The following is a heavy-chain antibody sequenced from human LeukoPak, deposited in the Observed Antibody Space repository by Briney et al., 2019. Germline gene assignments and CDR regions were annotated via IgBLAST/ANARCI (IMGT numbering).Heavy chain of an antibody. Sequence: GGSLRLSCAASGFTFSSYAMSWVRQAPGKGLEWVSAISGSGGSTYYADSVKGRFTISRDNSKNTLYLQMNSLRAEDTAVYYCAKVGRGYSYGYGAFDIWGQGTMVTVSS. V-gene: IGHV3-23*01. CDR2: ISGSGGST. J-gene: IGHJ3*02. D-gene: IGHD5-18*01. CDR1: GFTFSSYA. CDR3: AKVGRGYSYGYGAFDI.